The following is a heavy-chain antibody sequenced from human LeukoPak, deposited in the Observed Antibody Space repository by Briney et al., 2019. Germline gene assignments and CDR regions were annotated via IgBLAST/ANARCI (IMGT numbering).Heavy chain of an antibody. V-gene: IGHV1-18*01. CDR2: ISAYNGNT. J-gene: IGHJ4*02. CDR1: GYTFTSYG. Sequence: ASVKVSCTASGYTFTSYGISWVRQAPGQGLEWMGWISAYNGNTNYAQKLQGRVTMTTDTSTSTAYMELRSLRSDDTAVYYCARDDRIAAAGRLDYWGQGTLVTVSS. CDR3: ARDDRIAAAGRLDY. D-gene: IGHD6-13*01.